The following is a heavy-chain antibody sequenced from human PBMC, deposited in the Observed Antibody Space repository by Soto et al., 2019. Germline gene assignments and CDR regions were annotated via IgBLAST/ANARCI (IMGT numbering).Heavy chain of an antibody. V-gene: IGHV3-30*18. CDR3: AKDLYGAGWYNYFDP. J-gene: IGHJ5*02. D-gene: IGHD6-19*01. Sequence: QVHLVESGGGVVQPGRSLRLSCAASGFTFSTTGMHWVRQAPGKGLEWVAMISHDGGDKHYTDSVKGRFTISRDTSKNTLYLQMNSLRPEDTAMYHCAKDLYGAGWYNYFDPWGQGTLVTLSS. CDR2: ISHDGGDK. CDR1: GFTFSTTG.